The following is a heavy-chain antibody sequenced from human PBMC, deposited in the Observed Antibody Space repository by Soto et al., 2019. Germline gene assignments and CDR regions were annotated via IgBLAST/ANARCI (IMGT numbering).Heavy chain of an antibody. J-gene: IGHJ6*02. D-gene: IGHD6-13*01. CDR1: GFTFSSYA. CDR3: ARSDKVYSSSWYTAMDV. V-gene: IGHV3-23*01. Sequence: GGSLRLSCAASGFTFSSYAMSWVRQAPGKGLEWVSAISGSGGSTYYADSVKGRFTISRDNSKNTLYLQMNSLRAEDTAVYYCARSDKVYSSSWYTAMDVWGQGTTVTVSS. CDR2: ISGSGGST.